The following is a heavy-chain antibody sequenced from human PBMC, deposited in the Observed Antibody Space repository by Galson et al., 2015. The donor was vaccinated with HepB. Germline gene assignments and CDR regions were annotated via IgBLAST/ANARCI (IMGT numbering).Heavy chain of an antibody. J-gene: IGHJ4*02. CDR3: ARGFSFGATYYLDY. CDR2: SRNKVKSYTT. D-gene: IGHD3-16*01. V-gene: IGHV3-72*01. Sequence: SLRLSCAASGFTFSSYAMSWVRQAPGKGLEWVGRSRNKVKSYTTEYAASVKGRFTISRDESKNSLYLQMNSLKTDDTAVYYCARGFSFGATYYLDYWGQGSTVTVSS. CDR1: GFTFSSYA.